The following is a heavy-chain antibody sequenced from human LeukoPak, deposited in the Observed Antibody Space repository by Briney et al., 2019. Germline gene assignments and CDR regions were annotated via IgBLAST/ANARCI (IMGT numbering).Heavy chain of an antibody. Sequence: GGSLRLSCAASGFTFSSYWMSWVRQAPGKGLEWVANIKQDGSEKYYVDSVKGRFTISRDNAKNSLYLQMNSLRAEDTAVYHCARVLYDFWSGYRAFDYWGQGTLVTVSS. J-gene: IGHJ4*02. CDR3: ARVLYDFWSGYRAFDY. V-gene: IGHV3-7*01. D-gene: IGHD3-3*01. CDR2: IKQDGSEK. CDR1: GFTFSSYW.